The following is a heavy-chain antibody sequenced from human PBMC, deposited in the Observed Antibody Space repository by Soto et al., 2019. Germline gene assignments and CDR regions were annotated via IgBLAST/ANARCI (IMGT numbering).Heavy chain of an antibody. J-gene: IGHJ4*02. Sequence: ETLSLTCTVSGVSVGSSNYYWSWIRQPPGKALEWIGYLYYTGTTDYSPSLKSRVAMSVDTSNNQFSLRLSSVTAADTAVYYCATAKYFDYIRGTYRYDPFFDYWGQGILVTVSS. V-gene: IGHV4-61*01. D-gene: IGHD3-16*02. CDR2: LYYTGTT. CDR3: ATAKYFDYIRGTYRYDPFFDY. CDR1: GVSVGSSNYY.